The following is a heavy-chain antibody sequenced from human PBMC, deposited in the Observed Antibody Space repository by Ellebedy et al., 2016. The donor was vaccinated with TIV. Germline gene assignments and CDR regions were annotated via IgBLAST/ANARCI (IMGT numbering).Heavy chain of an antibody. CDR3: ARIPRRDSFGYFDY. D-gene: IGHD5-18*01. Sequence: SETLSLXCTVSGGSVSSGGYYWTWIRQHPGQGLEWIAYMDYSGSANYNPSLKTRVSISIDTSKNQFSLELNSVTAADTALYYCARIPRRDSFGYFDYWGQGALVTVSS. CDR2: MDYSGSA. J-gene: IGHJ4*02. V-gene: IGHV4-31*03. CDR1: GGSVSSGGYY.